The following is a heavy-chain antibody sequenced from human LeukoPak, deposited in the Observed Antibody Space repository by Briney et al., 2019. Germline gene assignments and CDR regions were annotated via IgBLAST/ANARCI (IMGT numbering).Heavy chain of an antibody. J-gene: IGHJ4*02. Sequence: SETLSLTCAVYGGSFSGYYWSWIRQPPGRGLEWIGEINHSGSTNYNPSLKSRVTISVDTSKNQFSLKLSSVTAADTAVYYCARSFPGIAAAGTYFDYWGQGTLVTVSS. D-gene: IGHD6-13*01. CDR2: INHSGST. CDR3: ARSFPGIAAAGTYFDY. V-gene: IGHV4-34*01. CDR1: GGSFSGYY.